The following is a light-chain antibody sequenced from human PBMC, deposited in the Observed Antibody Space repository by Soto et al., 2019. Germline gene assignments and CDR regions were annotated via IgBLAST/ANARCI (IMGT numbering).Light chain of an antibody. Sequence: EIVMTQSPATLSVSPGERATLSCRASQSVSSNLAWYQQKPGQAPRLLIYGASTRSTGVPARFSGSGSGTAFTLTISSRLSEDVAVTYCQQYNNRPPYTFGQGTKVEIK. CDR1: QSVSSN. V-gene: IGKV3-15*01. CDR2: GAS. J-gene: IGKJ2*01. CDR3: QQYNNRPPYT.